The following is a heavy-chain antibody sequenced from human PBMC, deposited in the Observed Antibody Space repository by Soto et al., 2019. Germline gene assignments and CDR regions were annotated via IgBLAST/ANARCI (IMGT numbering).Heavy chain of an antibody. D-gene: IGHD3-9*01. CDR3: AKDQYFDSYYFDY. J-gene: IGHJ4*02. Sequence: PGGSLRLSCAASGFTFTTFAIHWVRQAPGKGLEWVAVSSYDGRQSHYADSVKGRLTLSRDNSKNTVFLQMNSLTTEDTAVYYCAKDQYFDSYYFDYWGQGTRVTVSS. CDR1: GFTFTTFA. CDR2: SSYDGRQS. V-gene: IGHV3-30*04.